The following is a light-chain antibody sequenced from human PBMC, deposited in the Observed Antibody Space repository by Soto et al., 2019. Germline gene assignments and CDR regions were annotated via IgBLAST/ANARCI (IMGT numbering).Light chain of an antibody. V-gene: IGKV3-15*01. J-gene: IGKJ4*01. CDR2: GAS. Sequence: EIVMTQSPATLSVSPGERATLSCRASQSVSSNLACYQQKPGQAPRLLIYGASTRATAIPARFSGSAYGTEFTLTISSLQSEDFAVYYCQQYNNWPPLTFGGGNKVDIK. CDR3: QQYNNWPPLT. CDR1: QSVSSN.